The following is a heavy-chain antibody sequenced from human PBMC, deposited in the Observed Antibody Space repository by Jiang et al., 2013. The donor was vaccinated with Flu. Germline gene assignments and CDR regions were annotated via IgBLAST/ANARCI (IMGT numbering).Heavy chain of an antibody. CDR3: ARQWNFDV. J-gene: IGHJ3*01. CDR1: GHSFTAYW. CDR2: VNPADSDT. V-gene: IGHV5-51*01. D-gene: IGHD1-1*01. Sequence: GAEVKKPGESLKISCSISGHSFTAYWIAWVRQMPGKGLEWMGIVNPADSDTRYGPSFEGQVTISADRSINTVYLQWSSLKASDTAMYYCARQWNFDVWGQGTMVTVSS.